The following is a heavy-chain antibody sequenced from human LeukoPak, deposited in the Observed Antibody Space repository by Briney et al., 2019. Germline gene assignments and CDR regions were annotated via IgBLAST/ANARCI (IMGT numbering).Heavy chain of an antibody. J-gene: IGHJ5*02. Sequence: GASVKVSCKASGYTFTSYYMHWVRQAPGQGLEWMVIINPSGCSTRYAQKFPCRVTMTRDIFTSTIYMELRSLRSEATAEYYCARDGGMAAAGRNLFDPWGQGTLVTVSS. CDR3: ARDGGMAAAGRNLFDP. CDR1: GYTFTSYY. D-gene: IGHD6-13*01. CDR2: INPSGCST. V-gene: IGHV1-46*01.